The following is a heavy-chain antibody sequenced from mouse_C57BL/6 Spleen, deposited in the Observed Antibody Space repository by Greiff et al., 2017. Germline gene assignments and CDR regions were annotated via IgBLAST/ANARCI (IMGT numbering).Heavy chain of an antibody. Sequence: EVQLQQSGTVLARPGASVKMSCKTSGYTFTSYWMHWVKQRPGQGLEWIGAIYPGNSDTSYNQKFKGKAKLTAVTSASTAYMELSSLTNEDSAVYYCTRTRGLLPYYYAMDYWGQGTSVTVSS. V-gene: IGHV1-5*01. CDR1: GYTFTSYW. CDR2: IYPGNSDT. CDR3: TRTRGLLPYYYAMDY. D-gene: IGHD2-3*01. J-gene: IGHJ4*01.